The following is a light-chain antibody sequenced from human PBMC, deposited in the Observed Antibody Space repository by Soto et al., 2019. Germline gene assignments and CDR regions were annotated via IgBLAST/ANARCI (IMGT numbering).Light chain of an antibody. CDR1: SSDVGAYNY. J-gene: IGLJ3*02. CDR3: TSYVGNDIWV. Sequence: QSALTHPPSASGSPGQSVTISCTGTSSDVGAYNYVSWYQQYPGKAPKLMIYEVTKRPSGVPDRFSGSKSGNTASLTVSGLQAEDEADYYCTSYVGNDIWVFGGGTKLTVL. CDR2: EVT. V-gene: IGLV2-8*01.